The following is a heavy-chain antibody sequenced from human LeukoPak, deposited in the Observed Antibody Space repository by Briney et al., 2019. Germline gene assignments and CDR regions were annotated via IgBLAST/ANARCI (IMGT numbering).Heavy chain of an antibody. Sequence: SETLSLTRAVYGGSLSGYYWSWIRQPPGKGLEWIGSIYYSGSTYYNPSLKSRVTISVDTSKNQFSLKLSSVTAADTTVYYCATFYPTDYYDSSGYYLGYFDYWGQGTLVTVSS. CDR1: GGSLSGYY. J-gene: IGHJ4*02. V-gene: IGHV4-34*01. CDR2: IYYSGST. D-gene: IGHD3-22*01. CDR3: ATFYPTDYYDSSGYYLGYFDY.